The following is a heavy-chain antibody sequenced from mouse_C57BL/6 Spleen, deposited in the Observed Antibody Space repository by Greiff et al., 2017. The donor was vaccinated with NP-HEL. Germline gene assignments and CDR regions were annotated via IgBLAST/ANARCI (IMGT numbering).Heavy chain of an antibody. CDR1: GYTFTDYY. D-gene: IGHD1-1*01. J-gene: IGHJ2*01. V-gene: IGHV1-26*01. CDR2: INPNNGGT. CDR3: ARLGYYYGSSHDY. Sequence: VQLQQSGPELVKPGASVKISCKASGYTFTDYYMNWVKQSHGKSLEWIGDINPNNGGTSYNQKFKGKATLTVDKSSSTAYMELRSLTSEDSAVYYCARLGYYYGSSHDYWGQGTTLTVSS.